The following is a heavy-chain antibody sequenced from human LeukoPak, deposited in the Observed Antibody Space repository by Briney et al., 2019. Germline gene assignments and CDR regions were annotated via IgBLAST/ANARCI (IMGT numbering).Heavy chain of an antibody. CDR2: TYYRSKWYN. V-gene: IGHV6-1*01. J-gene: IGHJ6*02. CDR3: AKSGYDYTYYGMDV. Sequence: SQTLSLTCAISGDSVSSNSAAWNWIRPSPSRGLEWLGRTYYRSKWYNDYAVSVKSRITINPDTSKNQFSLQLNSVTPEDTAVYYCAKSGYDYTYYGMDVWGQGTTVTVSS. D-gene: IGHD5-12*01. CDR1: GDSVSSNSAA.